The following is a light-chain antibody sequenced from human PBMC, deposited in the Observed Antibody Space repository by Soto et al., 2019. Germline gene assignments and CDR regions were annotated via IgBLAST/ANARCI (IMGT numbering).Light chain of an antibody. CDR1: QSVSFN. J-gene: IGKJ1*01. V-gene: IGKV3-15*01. CDR3: QQYNNWPRT. CDR2: GAS. Sequence: ETVMTQSPATLSVSPGERVTLSCWASQSVSFNLAWYQQKPGQAPRLLIYGASTRATGIPARFSGSGSGTEFTLTISSLQSEDFAVYYCQQYNNWPRTFGQGTKVDIK.